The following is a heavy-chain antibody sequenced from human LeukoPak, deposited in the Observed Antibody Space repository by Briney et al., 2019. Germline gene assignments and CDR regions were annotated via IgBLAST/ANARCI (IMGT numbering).Heavy chain of an antibody. D-gene: IGHD4-17*01. CDR1: GGSFSGYY. CDR3: ANGLSVTTLKY. Sequence: PSETLSLTCAVYGGSFSGYYWSWIRQPPGKGLEWIGEINHSGSTNYNPSLKSRVTISVDTSKNQFSLKLSSVTAADTAVYYCANGLSVTTLKYWGQGTLVTVSS. V-gene: IGHV4-34*01. J-gene: IGHJ4*02. CDR2: INHSGST.